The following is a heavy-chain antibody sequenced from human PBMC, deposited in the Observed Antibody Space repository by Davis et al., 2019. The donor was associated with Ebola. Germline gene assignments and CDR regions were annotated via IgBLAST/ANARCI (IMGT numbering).Heavy chain of an antibody. J-gene: IGHJ4*02. Sequence: MPSETLSLTCAVYGGSFSGYYWSWIRQPPGKGLEWIGKINYSGSTNYNPSLKSRVTISADTSKSQFSLKLSSVTAADTAVYFCARLQDGGYYDSSGYYFLDYWGQGTLVTVSS. CDR2: INYSGST. CDR3: ARLQDGGYYDSSGYYFLDY. CDR1: GGSFSGYY. V-gene: IGHV4-34*01. D-gene: IGHD3-22*01.